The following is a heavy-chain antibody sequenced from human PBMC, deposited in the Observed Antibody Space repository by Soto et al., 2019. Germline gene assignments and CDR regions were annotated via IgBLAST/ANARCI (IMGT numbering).Heavy chain of an antibody. J-gene: IGHJ4*02. CDR2: IYQSGST. Sequence: AGSGGSASTGRYAWAWIRQPPGKGLEWVGYIYQSGSTYYNPSLKSRVTIAADRSKNQFSLNLASVTAADTAVYYCARSYSGGDAYFDYWXQGTVVT. D-gene: IGHD2-21*02. CDR3: ARSYSGGDAYFDY. CDR1: GGSASTGRYA. V-gene: IGHV4-30-2*01.